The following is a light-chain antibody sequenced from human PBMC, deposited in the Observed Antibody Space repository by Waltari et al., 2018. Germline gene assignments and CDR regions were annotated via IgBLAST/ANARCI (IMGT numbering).Light chain of an antibody. Sequence: QTVVTQEPSLSVSPGGTVPLTCAFSPGSVSSTSHPTWYQQTPGQPPRTLVYKGISRSSGVPDRFSGSILGNTAALTITGAQADDESDYYCSMYMGSGVWVFGGGTKLTVL. CDR1: PGSVSSTSH. CDR3: SMYMGSGVWV. J-gene: IGLJ3*02. V-gene: IGLV8-61*01. CDR2: KGI.